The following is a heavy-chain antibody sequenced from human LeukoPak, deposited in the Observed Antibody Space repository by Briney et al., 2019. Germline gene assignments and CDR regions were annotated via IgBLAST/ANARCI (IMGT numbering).Heavy chain of an antibody. CDR2: IYPGDSDT. J-gene: IGHJ3*02. CDR3: AKRKDPGYISSSFDM. Sequence: GESLKISCKGSGYSFTSYWIGWVRQMPGKGLEWMGIIYPGDSDTKYSPSFQGQVTISVDKSITTAYLQWSGLKASDTAMYYCAKRKDPGYISSSFDMWGQGTMVTVSS. V-gene: IGHV5-51*01. CDR1: GYSFTSYW. D-gene: IGHD6-13*01.